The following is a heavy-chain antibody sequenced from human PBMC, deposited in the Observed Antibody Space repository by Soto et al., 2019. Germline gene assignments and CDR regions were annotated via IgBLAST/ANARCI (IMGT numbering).Heavy chain of an antibody. V-gene: IGHV1-69*13. CDR2: IIPIFGTA. CDR1: GGTFSSYA. D-gene: IGHD3-3*01. CDR3: ARDGYDFWSGSTHTFDY. J-gene: IGHJ4*02. Sequence: GASVKVSCKASGGTFSSYAISWVRQAPGQGLEWMGGIIPIFGTANYAQKFQGRVTITADESTSTAYMELSSLRSEDTAVYYCARDGYDFWSGSTHTFDYWGQGTLVTVSS.